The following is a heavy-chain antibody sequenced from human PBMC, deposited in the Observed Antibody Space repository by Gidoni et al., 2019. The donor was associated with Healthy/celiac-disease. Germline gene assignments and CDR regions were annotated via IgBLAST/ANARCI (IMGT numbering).Heavy chain of an antibody. CDR2: IYYSGST. V-gene: IGHV4-39*07. D-gene: IGHD6-6*01. CDR1: GGPISSSSYY. J-gene: IGHJ4*02. Sequence: QLQLQESGPGLVKPSETLSLTCTVSGGPISSSSYYWGWIRQPPGKGLEWIGSIYYSGSTYYNPSLKSRVTISVDTSKNQFSLKLSSVTAADTAVYYCARDEYSSSSGDYWGQGTLVTVSS. CDR3: ARDEYSSSSGDY.